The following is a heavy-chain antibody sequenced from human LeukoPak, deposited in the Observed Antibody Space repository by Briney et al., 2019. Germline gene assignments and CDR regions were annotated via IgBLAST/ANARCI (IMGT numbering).Heavy chain of an antibody. CDR3: ARDQKQLGTIFGVVSAFDI. Sequence: ASVKVSCKASGYTFTSYSINWVRQAPGQGLEWMGWINPNSGGTNYAQKFQGRVTMTGDTSISTAYMELSRLRSDDTAVYYCARDQKQLGTIFGVVSAFDIWGQGTMVTVSS. CDR2: INPNSGGT. D-gene: IGHD3-3*01. CDR1: GYTFTSYS. J-gene: IGHJ3*02. V-gene: IGHV1-2*02.